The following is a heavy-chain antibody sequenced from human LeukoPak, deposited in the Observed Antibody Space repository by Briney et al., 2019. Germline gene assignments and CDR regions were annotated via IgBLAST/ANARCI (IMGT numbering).Heavy chain of an antibody. J-gene: IGHJ6*03. V-gene: IGHV1-8*01. D-gene: IGHD3-22*01. Sequence: ASVKVSCKASGYTFTSYDINWVRQATGQGLEWVGWMNPNSGNTGYAQKFQGRVTMTRNTSISTAYMELSSLRSEDTAVYYCARGRADYYDSSGYVDYYYYMDVLGKGTTVTVSS. CDR3: ARGRADYYDSSGYVDYYYYMDV. CDR1: GYTFTSYD. CDR2: MNPNSGNT.